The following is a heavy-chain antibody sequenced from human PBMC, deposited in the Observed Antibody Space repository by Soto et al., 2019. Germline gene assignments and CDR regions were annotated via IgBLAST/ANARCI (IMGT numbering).Heavy chain of an antibody. J-gene: IGHJ5*02. CDR3: AKDPKSTIRFNWFDP. CDR1: GFTFSSYA. CDR2: ISGSGSGT. D-gene: IGHD2-8*01. Sequence: EVQLSESGGGLVQPGGSLRLSCAAPGFTFSSYAMSWVRQAPGKGLEWVSGISGSGSGTYYADSVKGRFTISRDNSKKTLYLQMNSLRAEDTAIYYCAKDPKSTIRFNWFDPWGQGTLVTVSS. V-gene: IGHV3-23*01.